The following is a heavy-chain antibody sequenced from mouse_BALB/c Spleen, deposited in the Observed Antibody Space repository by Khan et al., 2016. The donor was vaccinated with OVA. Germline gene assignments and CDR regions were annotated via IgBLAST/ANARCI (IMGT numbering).Heavy chain of an antibody. D-gene: IGHD4-1*01. Sequence: EVQLVESGGDLVKLGGSLKLSCAASGFTFSSYSMSWVRQTPDKRLEWVASISSGGDYTYYPDSVKGRFTISRDNAKNTLYLQMSDLQSEDTAMYYCADHLTGSFAYWGQGTLVTVSA. J-gene: IGHJ3*01. CDR1: GFTFSSYS. CDR3: ADHLTGSFAY. V-gene: IGHV5-6*01. CDR2: ISSGGDYT.